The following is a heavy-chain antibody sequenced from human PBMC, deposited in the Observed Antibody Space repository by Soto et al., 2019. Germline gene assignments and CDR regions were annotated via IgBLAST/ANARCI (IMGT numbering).Heavy chain of an antibody. D-gene: IGHD3-9*01. Sequence: PSETLSLTCTFSGGSISSYYWSWIRQPPGKGLEWIGYIYYSGSTNYNPSLKSRVTISVDTSKNQFSLKLSSVTAADTAVYYCASLRYDMDYWGQGTLVTVSS. CDR3: ASLRYDMDY. J-gene: IGHJ4*02. CDR2: IYYSGST. CDR1: GGSISSYY. V-gene: IGHV4-59*08.